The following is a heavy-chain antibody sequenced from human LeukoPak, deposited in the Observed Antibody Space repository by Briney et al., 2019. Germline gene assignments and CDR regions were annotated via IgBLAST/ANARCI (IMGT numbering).Heavy chain of an antibody. CDR1: GYTFTSYG. CDR2: ISAYNGNT. V-gene: IGHV1-18*01. J-gene: IGHJ6*03. D-gene: IGHD3-3*01. Sequence: ASVKVSCKASGYTFTSYGISWVRQAPGQGLEWMGWISAYNGNTNYAQKLQGRVTMTTDTSTSTAYMELRSLRSDDTAVYYCARGCKFGVVIPSDLRYYYYMDVWGKGTTVTVSS. CDR3: ARGCKFGVVIPSDLRYYYYMDV.